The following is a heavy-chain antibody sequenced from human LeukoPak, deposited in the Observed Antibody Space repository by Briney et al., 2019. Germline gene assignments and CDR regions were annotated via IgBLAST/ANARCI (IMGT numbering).Heavy chain of an antibody. CDR3: ARYDYGDYEDYFYYMDV. CDR2: IKKDGSEK. Sequence: GGSLRLSCAASGFTFSSHWMSWVRQAPGKGLEWVANIKKDGSEKYYVDAVKGRVTISRDNAKTSLYLQMNSLRAEDTAVYYCARYDYGDYEDYFYYMDVWGKGTTVTVS. J-gene: IGHJ6*03. D-gene: IGHD4-17*01. CDR1: GFTFSSHW. V-gene: IGHV3-7*01.